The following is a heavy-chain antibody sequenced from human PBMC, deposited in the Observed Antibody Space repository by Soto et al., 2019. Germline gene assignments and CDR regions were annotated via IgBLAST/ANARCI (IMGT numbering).Heavy chain of an antibody. CDR1: GFTVSSYY. CDR2: IYSGGST. D-gene: IGHD3-22*01. J-gene: IGHJ6*02. V-gene: IGHV3-53*01. CDR3: ARARGYYDSSGYRRTYYYGMDV. Sequence: EVQLVESGGGLIQPGGSLRLSCAASGFTVSSYYMSWVRQAPGKGLEWVSVIYSGGSTYYADSVKGRFTISRDNSKNTLYLQMNSLRAEDTAVYYCARARGYYDSSGYRRTYYYGMDVWGQGTTVTVSS.